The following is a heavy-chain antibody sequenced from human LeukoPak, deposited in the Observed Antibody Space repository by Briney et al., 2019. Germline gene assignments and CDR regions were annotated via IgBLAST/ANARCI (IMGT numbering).Heavy chain of an antibody. Sequence: SETLSLTCAVYGESFSGYYWSWIRQPPGKGLEWIGEINHSGSTNYNPSLKSRVTISVDTSKNQFSLKLSSVTAADTAVYYCARGQNWGSYFDHWGQGTLVTVSS. CDR2: INHSGST. J-gene: IGHJ4*02. CDR3: ARGQNWGSYFDH. CDR1: GESFSGYY. D-gene: IGHD7-27*01. V-gene: IGHV4-34*01.